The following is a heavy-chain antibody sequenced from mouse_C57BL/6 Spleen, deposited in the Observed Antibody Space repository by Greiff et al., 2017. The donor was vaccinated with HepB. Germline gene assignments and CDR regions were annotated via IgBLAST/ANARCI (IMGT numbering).Heavy chain of an antibody. V-gene: IGHV1-55*01. CDR1: GYTFTSYW. Sequence: QVQLQQPGAELVKPGASVKMSCKASGYTFTSYWITWVKQRPGQGLAWIGDIYPGSGSTNYNEKFKSKATLTVDTSSSTAYMQLSSLTSEDSAVYYCARLGDGYYYFDYWGQGTTLTVSS. CDR2: IYPGSGST. CDR3: ARLGDGYYYFDY. J-gene: IGHJ2*01. D-gene: IGHD2-3*01.